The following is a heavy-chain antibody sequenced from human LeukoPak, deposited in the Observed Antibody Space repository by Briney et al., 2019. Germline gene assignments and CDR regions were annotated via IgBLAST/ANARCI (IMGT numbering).Heavy chain of an antibody. CDR1: GGSFSGYY. D-gene: IGHD2-2*01. J-gene: IGHJ5*02. V-gene: IGHV4-34*01. CDR2: INHSGST. CDR3: ARGGGIVVVPAAIRPYRYNWFDP. Sequence: PSETLSLTCAVYGGSFSGYYWSWLRQPPGKGLEWIGEINHSGSTNYNPSLKRRVTISVDTSKNQFSLKLSSVTAADTAVYYCARGGGIVVVPAAIRPYRYNWFDPWGQGTLVTVSS.